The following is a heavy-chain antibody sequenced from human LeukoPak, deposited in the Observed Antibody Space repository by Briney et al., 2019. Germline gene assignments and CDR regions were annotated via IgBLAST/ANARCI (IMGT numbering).Heavy chain of an antibody. V-gene: IGHV4-59*08. CDR1: GGSISSYY. CDR3: ARRIAAADYNWFDP. D-gene: IGHD6-13*01. Sequence: SETLSLTCTVSGGSISSYYWSWIRQPPGKGLEWIGYIYYSGSTNYNPSLKSRVTISVDTSKNQFSLKLSSVTAADTAVCYCARRIAAADYNWFDPWGQGTLVTVSS. J-gene: IGHJ5*02. CDR2: IYYSGST.